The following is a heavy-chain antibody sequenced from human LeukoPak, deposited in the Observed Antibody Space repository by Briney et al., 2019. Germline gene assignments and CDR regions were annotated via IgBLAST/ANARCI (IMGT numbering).Heavy chain of an antibody. CDR3: ARGSLYYDFWSGPDY. CDR2: ISSSSSHI. CDR1: GFTFSSYS. Sequence: GGSLRLSCAASGFTFSSYSMNWVRQAPGKGLEWVSSISSSSSHIYYADSVRGRFTISRDNAKNSLYLQMNSLRAEDTAVYYCARGSLYYDFWSGPDYWGQGTLVTVSS. V-gene: IGHV3-21*01. D-gene: IGHD3-3*01. J-gene: IGHJ4*02.